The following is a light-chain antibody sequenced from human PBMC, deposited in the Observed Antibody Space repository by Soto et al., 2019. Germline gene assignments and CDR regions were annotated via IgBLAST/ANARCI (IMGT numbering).Light chain of an antibody. V-gene: IGKV1-9*01. Sequence: IQLPQSPSSLYASVGDIVTVTXRASDDITNYLAWYQQKAGKAPKLLIYDASTLYSGVPSRFSGSGSGTEFTLTITSLQPEDFATYYCQQLFDSPITFGQGTRLEI. CDR2: DAS. CDR3: QQLFDSPIT. J-gene: IGKJ5*01. CDR1: DDITNY.